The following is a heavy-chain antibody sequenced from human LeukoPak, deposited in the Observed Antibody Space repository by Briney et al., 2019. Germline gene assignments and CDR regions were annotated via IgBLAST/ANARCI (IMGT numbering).Heavy chain of an antibody. CDR1: GFTFSSYE. J-gene: IGHJ3*02. Sequence: PGGSLRLSCAASGFTFSSYEMNWVRQAPGKGLEWVSYISSSGSTIYYAYSVNGRFTISRNNAKNSLYLQINSVRAEDTAVYYCARDLGYGDYFRGAFDIWGQGTLVTVSS. D-gene: IGHD4-17*01. CDR3: ARDLGYGDYFRGAFDI. V-gene: IGHV3-48*03. CDR2: ISSSGSTI.